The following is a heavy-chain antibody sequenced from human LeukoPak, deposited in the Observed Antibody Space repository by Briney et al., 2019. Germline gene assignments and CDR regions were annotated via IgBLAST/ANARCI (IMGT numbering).Heavy chain of an antibody. J-gene: IGHJ3*01. CDR1: GFTFSRFN. Sequence: PGGSLRLSCAASGFTFSRFNMNWVRQAPGKGLEWVSYISSSGTIYYADSVKGRFTISRDNAKNSLYLQMNSLRAEDMALYYCAKDLQPWELTAFDVWGRGTMVTVSS. D-gene: IGHD1-26*01. CDR3: AKDLQPWELTAFDV. V-gene: IGHV3-48*04. CDR2: ISSSGTI.